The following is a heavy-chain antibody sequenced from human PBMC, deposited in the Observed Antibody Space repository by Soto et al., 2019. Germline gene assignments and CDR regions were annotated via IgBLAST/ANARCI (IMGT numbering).Heavy chain of an antibody. J-gene: IGHJ4*02. CDR3: ARVAASGPWVLDY. D-gene: IGHD6-13*01. Sequence: SETLSLTCTVSGGSVSSGDYYWSWIRQPPGKGLEWIGYVHYSGSTKYNPSLESRVTISVDTSKNQFSLKLNSVTAADTVVYYGARVAASGPWVLDYCSEGTLVTVSS. CDR2: VHYSGST. CDR1: GGSVSSGDYY. V-gene: IGHV4-61*08.